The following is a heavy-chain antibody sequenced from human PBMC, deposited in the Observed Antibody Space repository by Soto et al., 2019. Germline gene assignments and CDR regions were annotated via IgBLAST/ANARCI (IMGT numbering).Heavy chain of an antibody. CDR2: IYYNGNI. CDR1: GGSISSGAFY. Sequence: QVQLQESGPGLVKPSQTLSLTCTVSGGSISSGAFYWSWIRQPPGKGLEWIGYIYYNGNIYYNPSLRSRVTISVDSSKNRFSLKLTSVTAADTAVYYCARRGRDGYNGSDWYFDLWGRGTLVTVSS. D-gene: IGHD5-12*01. J-gene: IGHJ2*01. CDR3: ARRGRDGYNGSDWYFDL. V-gene: IGHV4-30-4*01.